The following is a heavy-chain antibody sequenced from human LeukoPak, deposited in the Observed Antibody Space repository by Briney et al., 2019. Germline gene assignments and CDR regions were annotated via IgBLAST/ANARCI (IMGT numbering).Heavy chain of an antibody. CDR1: GFNFGRYG. J-gene: IGHJ3*02. CDR3: ARPRGSWYAFDI. D-gene: IGHD6-13*01. CDR2: IKQDGSEK. V-gene: IGHV3-7*01. Sequence: GRSLRLSCAAAGFNFGRYGMSWVRQAPGKGLEWVANIKQDGSEKYYVDAVKGRFNIPRDNAKNSLYLQMNSLRAEDRSVYYCARPRGSWYAFDIWGQGTMVTVSS.